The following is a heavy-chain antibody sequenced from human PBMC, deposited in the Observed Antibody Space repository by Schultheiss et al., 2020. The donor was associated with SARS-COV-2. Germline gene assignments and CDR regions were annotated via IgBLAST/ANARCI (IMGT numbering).Heavy chain of an antibody. CDR3: ARVIDYGMDV. V-gene: IGHV4-31*03. CDR1: GGSISSGGYY. J-gene: IGHJ6*02. D-gene: IGHD3-22*01. Sequence: SETLSLTCTVSGGSISSGGYYWSWIRQHPGKGLEWIGYIYYSGSTYYNPSLKSRVTISVDTSKNQFSLKLSSVTAADTAVYYCARVIDYGMDVWGQGTTVTVSS. CDR2: IYYSGST.